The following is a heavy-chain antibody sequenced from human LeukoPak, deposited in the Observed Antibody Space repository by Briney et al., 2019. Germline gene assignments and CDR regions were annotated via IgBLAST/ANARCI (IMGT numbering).Heavy chain of an antibody. CDR1: GFTFSNYA. CDR2: ISGSGGST. CDR3: AKGSDKGTYNWFDP. Sequence: TGGSLRLSCAASGFTFSNYAMSWVRQAPGKGLEWVSAISGSGGSTYYADSVKGRFTISRDNSKNTLYLQMNSLRTEDTALYYCAKGSDKGTYNWFDPWGQGTLVTVSS. D-gene: IGHD3-10*01. V-gene: IGHV3-23*01. J-gene: IGHJ5*02.